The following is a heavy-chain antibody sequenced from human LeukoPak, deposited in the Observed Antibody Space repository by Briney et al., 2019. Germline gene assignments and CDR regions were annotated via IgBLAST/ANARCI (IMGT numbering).Heavy chain of an antibody. CDR3: ASPRGYCSSTSCHSHRWDYYYGMDV. CDR2: INPSGGST. V-gene: IGHV1-46*01. Sequence: GASVKVSCKASGYTFTSYAMNWVRQAPGQGLEWMGIINPSGGSTSYAQKFQGRVTMTRDTSTSTVYMELSSLRSEDTAVYYCASPRGYCSSTSCHSHRWDYYYGMDVWGQGTTVTVSS. CDR1: GYTFTSYA. D-gene: IGHD2-2*01. J-gene: IGHJ6*02.